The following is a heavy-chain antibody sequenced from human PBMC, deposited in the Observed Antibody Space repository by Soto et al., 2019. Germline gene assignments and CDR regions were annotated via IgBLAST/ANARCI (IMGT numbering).Heavy chain of an antibody. V-gene: IGHV1-69*04. CDR1: GGTFSSYT. J-gene: IGHJ3*02. Sequence: GASVKVSCKASGGTFSSYTISWVRQAPGQGLEWMGRIIPILGIANYAQKFQGRVTITADKSTSTAYMELSSLRSEDTAVYYCARDLAQYDSSGYAAFDIWGQGTMVTV. D-gene: IGHD3-22*01. CDR2: IIPILGIA. CDR3: ARDLAQYDSSGYAAFDI.